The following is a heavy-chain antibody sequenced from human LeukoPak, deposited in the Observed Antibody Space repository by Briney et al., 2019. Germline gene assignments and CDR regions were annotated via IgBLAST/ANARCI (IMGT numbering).Heavy chain of an antibody. Sequence: GGSLRLSCVASGFTFSNYWMHWVCQPPGKGLVWVSRIYVDGRTTNYADSVKGRFTISRDNAKNTAYLEMNSLSVEDTATYYCIRDFRSADLWGRGTLVTVTS. J-gene: IGHJ5*02. V-gene: IGHV3-74*01. CDR1: GFTFSNYW. CDR2: IYVDGRTT. CDR3: IRDFRSADL.